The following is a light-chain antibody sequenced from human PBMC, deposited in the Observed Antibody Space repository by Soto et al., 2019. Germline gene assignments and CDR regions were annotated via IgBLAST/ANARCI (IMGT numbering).Light chain of an antibody. J-gene: IGLJ2*01. CDR1: SSNIGNNY. CDR2: DNN. V-gene: IGLV1-51*01. CDR3: GTWDSSLSAGEVV. Sequence: QSALTQPPSVSAAPGQKVTISCSGSSSNIGNNYVSWYQQLPGTDPKLLIYDNNKRPSGIPDRFSGSKSGTSATLGITGLQTGEEADYYCGTWDSSLSAGEVVFGGGTKLTVL.